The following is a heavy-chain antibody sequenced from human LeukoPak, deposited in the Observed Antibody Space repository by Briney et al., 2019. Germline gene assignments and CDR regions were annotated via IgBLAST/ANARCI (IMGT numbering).Heavy chain of an antibody. CDR1: GGSISSGSYY. CDR2: IYYSGST. D-gene: IGHD3-9*01. V-gene: IGHV4-61*01. CDR3: ARAGADILTGYYPDHFDY. J-gene: IGHJ4*02. Sequence: PSETLSLTCTVSGGSISSGSYYWRWIRQPPGKGLEWIGYIYYSGSTNYNPSLKSRVTISVDTSKNQFSLKLSSVTAADTAVYYCARAGADILTGYYPDHFDYWGQGTLVTVSS.